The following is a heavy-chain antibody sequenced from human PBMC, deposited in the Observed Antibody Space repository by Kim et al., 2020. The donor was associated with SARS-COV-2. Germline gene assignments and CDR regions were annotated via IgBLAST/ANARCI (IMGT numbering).Heavy chain of an antibody. D-gene: IGHD3-16*02. CDR1: GYTFTSYG. V-gene: IGHV1-18*01. J-gene: IGHJ4*02. Sequence: ASVKVSCKASGYTFTSYGISWVRQAPGQGLEWMGWISAYNGNTNYAQKLQGRVTMTTDTSTSTAYMELRSLRSDDTAVYYCARDSDYDYVWGSYRSARFDYWGQGTLVTVSS. CDR3: ARDSDYDYVWGSYRSARFDY. CDR2: ISAYNGNT.